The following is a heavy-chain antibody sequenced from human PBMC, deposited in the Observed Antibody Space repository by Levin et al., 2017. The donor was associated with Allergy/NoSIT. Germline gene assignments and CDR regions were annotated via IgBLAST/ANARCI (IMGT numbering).Heavy chain of an antibody. J-gene: IGHJ6*02. CDR3: AGYSSGWLPLHYYYYYGMDV. CDR2: IKQDGSEK. CDR1: GFTFSSYW. V-gene: IGHV3-7*01. Sequence: LSLTCAASGFTFSSYWMSWVRQAPGKGLEWVANIKQDGSEKYYVDSVKGRFTISRDNAKNSLYLQMNSLRAEDTAVYYCAGYSSGWLPLHYYYYYGMDVWGQGTTVTVSS. D-gene: IGHD6-19*01.